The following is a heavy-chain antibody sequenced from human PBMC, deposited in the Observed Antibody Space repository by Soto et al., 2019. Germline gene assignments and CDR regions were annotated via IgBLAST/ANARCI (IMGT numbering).Heavy chain of an antibody. CDR1: GGSFSGYY. CDR3: ARINTYSIGWGSYKMKPYSSSKGRDV. J-gene: IGHJ6*02. D-gene: IGHD3-10*01. CDR2: INHSGST. V-gene: IGHV4-34*01. Sequence: SETLSLTCAVYGGSFSGYYWSWIRQPPGKGLEWIGEINHSGSTNYNPSLKSRVTISVDTSKNQFSLKLSSVTAADAAVYYCARINTYSIGWGSYKMKPYSSSKGRDVWGQGTTATVSS.